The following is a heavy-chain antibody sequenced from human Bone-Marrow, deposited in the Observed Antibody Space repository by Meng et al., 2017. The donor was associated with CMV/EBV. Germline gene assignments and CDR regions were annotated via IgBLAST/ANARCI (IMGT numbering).Heavy chain of an antibody. J-gene: IGHJ5*02. Sequence: ETLSLTCTVSGGSISSSSYYWGWIRQPPGKGLEWVSVIYTGNGGTFYADSVKGRFTISRHDSQNTVYLLMNGLRAEDTAVYYCAKGSKWYDPWGQGTLVTVSS. CDR1: GGSISSSSYY. CDR2: IYTGNGGT. V-gene: IGHV3-23*03. CDR3: AKGSKWYDP.